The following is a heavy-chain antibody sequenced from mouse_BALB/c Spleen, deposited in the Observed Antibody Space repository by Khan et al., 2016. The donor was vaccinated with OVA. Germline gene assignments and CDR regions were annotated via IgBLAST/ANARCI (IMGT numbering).Heavy chain of an antibody. V-gene: IGHV1-62-2*01. CDR3: ARHGRYGNLFDY. D-gene: IGHD2-1*01. CDR1: GYMFTEYI. Sequence: VQLQESGAELVKPGASVKLSCKASGYMFTEYIIHWVKQRSGQGLEWIGWFYPGTGSIKNNEKFKDKATLTADKSSSTVYMELRRLTSEDSAVYFGARHGRYGNLFDYWGQGTTLTVSS. J-gene: IGHJ2*01. CDR2: FYPGTGSI.